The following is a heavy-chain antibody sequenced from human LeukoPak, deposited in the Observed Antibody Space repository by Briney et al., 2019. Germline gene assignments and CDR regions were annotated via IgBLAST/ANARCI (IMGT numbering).Heavy chain of an antibody. Sequence: GGSLRLSCAASGFTFSSYAMSWVRQAPGRGLEWVSSISGSGGSTYYADSVKGRFTISRDNSKNTLYLQMNSLRAEDTAVYFCAKKYCSGGSCYSPFDYWGQGTLVTVSS. CDR3: AKKYCSGGSCYSPFDY. V-gene: IGHV3-23*01. CDR2: ISGSGGST. J-gene: IGHJ4*02. CDR1: GFTFSSYA. D-gene: IGHD2-15*01.